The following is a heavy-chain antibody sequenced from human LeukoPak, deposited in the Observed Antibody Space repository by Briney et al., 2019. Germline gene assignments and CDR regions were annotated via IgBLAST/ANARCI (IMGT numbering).Heavy chain of an antibody. J-gene: IGHJ4*02. CDR1: GLTFSNYG. V-gene: IGHV3-33*01. CDR3: ARDGYSNSPPFDY. D-gene: IGHD6-13*01. CDR2: IWYDGSSK. Sequence: GGSLRLSCAASGLTFSNYGMHWVRQAPGKGLEWVAVIWYDGSSKYYADSVKGRFTISRDNSKNTLYLQMNSLRAEGTAVYYCARDGYSNSPPFDYWGQGTLVTVSS.